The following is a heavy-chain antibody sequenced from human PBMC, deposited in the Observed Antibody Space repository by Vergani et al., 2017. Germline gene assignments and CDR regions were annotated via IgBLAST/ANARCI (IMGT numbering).Heavy chain of an antibody. CDR2: IRRRSEHYAT. J-gene: IGHJ4*02. CDR3: SAQTQSCHDY. D-gene: IGHD3-10*01. V-gene: IGHV3-73*01. CDR1: GFVFSESP. Sequence: EVQMVESGGGWAQPGGSLRLSCAASGFVFSESPIHWVRQVPGKGLEWLGHIRRRSEHYATAYGPSLIGRATISRDDSTNTAYLQLSILGTDDTAIYFCSAQTQSCHDYWGQGTLVAVSS.